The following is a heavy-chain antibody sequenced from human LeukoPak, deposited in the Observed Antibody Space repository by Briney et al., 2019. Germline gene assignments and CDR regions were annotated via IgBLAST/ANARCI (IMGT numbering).Heavy chain of an antibody. V-gene: IGHV3-74*01. Sequence: GGSLRLSCAASGCTFSSYWMHWVRQAPGKGLVWVSRINSDGSSTSHADSVKGRFTISRDNAKNTLYLQMNSLRAEDTAVYYCAKDGYSYGDANDAFDIWGQGTMVTVSS. CDR3: AKDGYSYGDANDAFDI. J-gene: IGHJ3*02. D-gene: IGHD5-18*01. CDR1: GCTFSSYW. CDR2: INSDGSST.